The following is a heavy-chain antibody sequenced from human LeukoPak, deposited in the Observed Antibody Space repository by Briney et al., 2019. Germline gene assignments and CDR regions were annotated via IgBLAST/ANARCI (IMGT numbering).Heavy chain of an antibody. CDR3: AREPLIEGWFDP. Sequence: PGGSLRLSCAASGLTFSSYEMNWVRQAPGKGLEWVSYISESGNEKQYADSVEGRFTISRDNTKNSVYLEMNSLRGEDTAIYHCAREPLIEGWFDPWGQGTLVTVSS. D-gene: IGHD3-22*01. V-gene: IGHV3-48*03. CDR2: ISESGNEK. J-gene: IGHJ5*02. CDR1: GLTFSSYE.